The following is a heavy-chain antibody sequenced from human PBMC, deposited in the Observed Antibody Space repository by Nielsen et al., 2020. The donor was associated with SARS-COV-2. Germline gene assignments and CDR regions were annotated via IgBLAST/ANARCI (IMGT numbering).Heavy chain of an antibody. CDR2: IIPLLSVI. D-gene: IGHD4-17*01. CDR1: GGTFSSYA. Sequence: SVKVSCKTSGGTFSSYAISWVRQAPGQGLEWMGRIIPLLSVINYAQNSQGRVTITADKSTSTVYMELSSLRPEDTAVYYCARDYGDYSLWFWGQGTLVTVSS. J-gene: IGHJ4*02. V-gene: IGHV1-69*04. CDR3: ARDYGDYSLWF.